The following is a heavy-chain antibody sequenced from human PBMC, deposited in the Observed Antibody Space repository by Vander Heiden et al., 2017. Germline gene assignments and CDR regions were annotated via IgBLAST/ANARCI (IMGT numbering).Heavy chain of an antibody. V-gene: IGHV3-49*03. CDR3: TVGITIFGVVTSLDY. CDR2: IRSKAYGGTT. D-gene: IGHD3-3*01. J-gene: IGHJ4*02. CDR1: GFTFGEYA. Sequence: EVQLVESGGGLVQPGRSLRLSCTASGFTFGEYAMSWFRQAPGKGLEWVGFIRSKAYGGTTEYAASVKGRFTISRDDSKSIAYLQMNSLKTEDTAVYYCTVGITIFGVVTSLDYWGQGTLVTVSS.